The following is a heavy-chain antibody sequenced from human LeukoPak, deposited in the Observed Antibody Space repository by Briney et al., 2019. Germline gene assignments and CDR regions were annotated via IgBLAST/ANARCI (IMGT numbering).Heavy chain of an antibody. CDR1: GDSTSSSSYC. D-gene: IGHD5-12*01. J-gene: IGHJ4*02. V-gene: IGHV4-39*01. Sequence: SETLSLTCTVSGDSTSSSSYCWGWIRQPPGKGLEWIGSIYYSGSTCYNPSLKSRVTISVDTSKNQFSLKLSSVIAADRAEYYAARHRQEWLRLNYFDYWGQGTLVTVSS. CDR3: ARHRQEWLRLNYFDY. CDR2: IYYSGST.